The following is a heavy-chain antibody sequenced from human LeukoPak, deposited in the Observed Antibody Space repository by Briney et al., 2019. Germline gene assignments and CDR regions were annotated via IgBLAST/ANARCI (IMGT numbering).Heavy chain of an antibody. CDR2: INPDSGGST. D-gene: IGHD6-13*01. CDR3: ARETLYSSSWYHNREFDP. J-gene: IGHJ5*02. Sequence: ASVKVSCKASGYTFTGYHMHWVRQAPGQGLEWMGWINPDSGGSTSYAQKFQGRVTMTRDMSTNTVYMELSSLRSEDTAVYYCARETLYSSSWYHNREFDPWGQGTLVTVSS. V-gene: IGHV1-46*01. CDR1: GYTFTGYH.